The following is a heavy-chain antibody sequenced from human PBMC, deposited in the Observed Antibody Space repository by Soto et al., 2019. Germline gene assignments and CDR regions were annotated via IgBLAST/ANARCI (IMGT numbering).Heavy chain of an antibody. D-gene: IGHD4-17*01. Sequence: SETLSLTCTVSGGSISSSSYYWGWIRQPPGKGLEWIGSIYYSGSTYYNPSLKSRVTISVDTSKNQFSLKLSSVTAADTAVYYCARDSLLPYGDFGEIDYWGQGTLVTVSS. CDR2: IYYSGST. CDR3: ARDSLLPYGDFGEIDY. CDR1: GGSISSSSYY. V-gene: IGHV4-39*01. J-gene: IGHJ4*02.